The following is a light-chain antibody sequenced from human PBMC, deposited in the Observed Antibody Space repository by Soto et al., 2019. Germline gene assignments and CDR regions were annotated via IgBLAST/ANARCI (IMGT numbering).Light chain of an antibody. V-gene: IGLV2-23*02. CDR2: EVT. CDR1: RSDVGSYNL. J-gene: IGLJ2*01. Sequence: QSALTQPASVSGSPGQSITISCTGTRSDVGSYNLVSWYQLHPGKAPKLMIYEVTKRPSGISNRFSASKSGNTASLTISGLQAEDEADYYCCSYAGSSTVVFGGGTKLTVL. CDR3: CSYAGSSTVV.